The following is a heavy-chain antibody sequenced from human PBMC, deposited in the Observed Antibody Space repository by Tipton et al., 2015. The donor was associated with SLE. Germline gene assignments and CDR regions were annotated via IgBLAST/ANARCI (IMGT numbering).Heavy chain of an antibody. D-gene: IGHD3-22*01. Sequence: TLSLTCAVYGGSFSGYYWIWIRRPPGKGLEWIGEINHTGRTNYNPSLKSRVTISQDTSRNQFPLKLSSVTAADTAVYYCASSVKHYDTSGYYSEDLWGQGTLVTVSS. CDR1: GGSFSGYY. V-gene: IGHV4-34*01. J-gene: IGHJ4*02. CDR3: ASSVKHYDTSGYYSEDL. CDR2: INHTGRT.